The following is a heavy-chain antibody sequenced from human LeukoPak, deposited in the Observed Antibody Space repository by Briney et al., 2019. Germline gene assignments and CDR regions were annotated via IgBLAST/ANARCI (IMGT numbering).Heavy chain of an antibody. V-gene: IGHV3-48*03. CDR2: ISGSSGNI. Sequence: LPGGSLRLSCAASGFPFSSYEMHWLRQAPGKGLEWVAHISGSSGNILYSDSVKGRFSVSRDNANNVLYLQMNSLRVEDTAVYYCAREKIPALVFDPWGQGTLVAVSP. J-gene: IGHJ5*02. D-gene: IGHD6-13*01. CDR3: AREKIPALVFDP. CDR1: GFPFSSYE.